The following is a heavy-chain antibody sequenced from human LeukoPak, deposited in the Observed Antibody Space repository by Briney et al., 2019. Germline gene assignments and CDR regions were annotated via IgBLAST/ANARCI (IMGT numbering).Heavy chain of an antibody. D-gene: IGHD1-20*01. CDR1: GYSIRSQNY. CDR3: ARHVRVITSLTGYYFDY. Sequence: SETLSLTCAVSGYSIRSQNYWGWIRPPPGKGLEWIGNIYHSGSTYYNPSLKSRVTISVDTSKNQFSLKLSSVTAADTAVYYCARHVRVITSLTGYYFDYWGQGTLVTVSS. J-gene: IGHJ4*02. CDR2: IYHSGST. V-gene: IGHV4-38-2*01.